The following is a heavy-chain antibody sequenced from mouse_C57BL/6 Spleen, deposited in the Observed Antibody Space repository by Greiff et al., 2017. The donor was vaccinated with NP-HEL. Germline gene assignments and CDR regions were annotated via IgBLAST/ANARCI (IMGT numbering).Heavy chain of an antibody. D-gene: IGHD2-4*01. J-gene: IGHJ4*01. CDR3: ARGDYDEGYAMDY. CDR1: GYTFTSYW. Sequence: VQLQQPGAELVKPGASVKMSCKASGYTFTSYWITWVKQRPGQGLEWIGDIYPGSGSTNYNEKFKSKATLTVDTSSSTAYMQLSSLTSEDSAVYDCARGDYDEGYAMDYWGQGTSVTVSS. V-gene: IGHV1-55*01. CDR2: IYPGSGST.